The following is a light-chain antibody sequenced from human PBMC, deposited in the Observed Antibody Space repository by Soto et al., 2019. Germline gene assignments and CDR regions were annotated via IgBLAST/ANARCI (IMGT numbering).Light chain of an antibody. CDR1: QSLVHDNGDTY. Sequence: VFTQTPRSSPVTLGQPASISCRSSQSLVHDNGDTYLAWYQQKPGQPPKLLIYWASTRESGVPDRFSGSGSGTDFTLTISSLQAEDVAVYYCQQYYSTPPTFGGGTKVDIK. V-gene: IGKV4-1*01. CDR3: QQYYSTPPT. CDR2: WAS. J-gene: IGKJ4*01.